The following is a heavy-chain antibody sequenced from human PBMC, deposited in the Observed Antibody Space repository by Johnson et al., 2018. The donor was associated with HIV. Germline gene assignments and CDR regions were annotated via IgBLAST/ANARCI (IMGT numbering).Heavy chain of an antibody. CDR1: GFTFDDYG. CDR2: INWNGGST. J-gene: IGHJ3*02. Sequence: EVQLVESGGGVVQPGRSLRLSCAASGFTFDDYGMSWVRQAPGKGLEWVSGINWNGGSTGYADSVNGRFTISRDNAKNSLYLQMNSLRAEDTALYYCARANSYGDYRAKAFDIWGQGTMVTVSS. CDR3: ARANSYGDYRAKAFDI. V-gene: IGHV3-20*04. D-gene: IGHD4-17*01.